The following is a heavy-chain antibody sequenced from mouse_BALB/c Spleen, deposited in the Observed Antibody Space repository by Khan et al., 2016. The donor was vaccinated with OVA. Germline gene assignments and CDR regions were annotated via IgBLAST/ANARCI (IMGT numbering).Heavy chain of an antibody. V-gene: IGHV2-6-1*01. Sequence: QVQLKESGPGLVAPSQSLSITCTISGFSLTSYGVHWVRPPPGKGLEWLVVIWSDGHTTYNSALKSRLSISKDNSKRQVFLTMNRLQTEDTARYYCARHGDYGNYGPYVDVWGAGTTVTVAS. CDR1: GFSLTSYG. CDR3: ARHGDYGNYGPYVDV. D-gene: IGHD2-1*01. J-gene: IGHJ1*01. CDR2: IWSDGHT.